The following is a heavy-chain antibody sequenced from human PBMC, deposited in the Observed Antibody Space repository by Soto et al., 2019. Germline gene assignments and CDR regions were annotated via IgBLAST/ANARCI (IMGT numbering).Heavy chain of an antibody. V-gene: IGHV1-69*13. Sequence: SVKVSCKASGGTFSSYAISWVRQAPGQGLEWMGGIIPIFGTANYAQKFQGRVTITADESTSTAYMELSSLRSEDTAVYYCARVRVTGFYFDYWGQGTLVTVSS. CDR2: IIPIFGTA. D-gene: IGHD2-8*02. CDR1: GGTFSSYA. J-gene: IGHJ4*02. CDR3: ARVRVTGFYFDY.